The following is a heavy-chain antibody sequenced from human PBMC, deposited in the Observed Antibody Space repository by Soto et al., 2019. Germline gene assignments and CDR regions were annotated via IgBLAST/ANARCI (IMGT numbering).Heavy chain of an antibody. CDR3: ARDSDTAMVYYYGMDV. V-gene: IGHV1-69*08. D-gene: IGHD5-18*01. CDR1: GGTFSSYT. Sequence: QVQLVQSGAEVKKPGSSVKVSCKASGGTFSSYTISWVRQAPGQGLEWMGRIIPILGIANYAQKFQGRVTITADKSTSTAYMELSSLRSEDTAVYYWARDSDTAMVYYYGMDVWGQGTTVTVSS. J-gene: IGHJ6*02. CDR2: IIPILGIA.